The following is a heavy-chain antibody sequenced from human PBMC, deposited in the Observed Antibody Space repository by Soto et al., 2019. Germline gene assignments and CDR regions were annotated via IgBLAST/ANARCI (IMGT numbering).Heavy chain of an antibody. CDR1: GASLSRYY. CDR2: IYATGDT. D-gene: IGHD1-26*01. V-gene: IGHV4-4*07. Sequence: ETLSLTCNVSGASLSRYYWSWIRQPPGKGLEWIGRIYATGDTDYNPSLKSRISMSVDMSKKQFSLTLRSVTAADTAIYYCVRDGTKNLRDRFEPWGRGILVTVSS. J-gene: IGHJ5*02. CDR3: VRDGTKNLRDRFEP.